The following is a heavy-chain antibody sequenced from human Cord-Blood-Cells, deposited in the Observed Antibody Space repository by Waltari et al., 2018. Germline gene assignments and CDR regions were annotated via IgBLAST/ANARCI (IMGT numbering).Heavy chain of an antibody. CDR2: IRSKANSYAT. CDR3: TRHTVAGDY. CDR1: GFTFSGSA. D-gene: IGHD6-19*01. J-gene: IGHJ4*02. Sequence: EVQLVESGGGLVQPGGSLTLSCAAAGFTFSGSAMHWVRQASGKGLEWVGRIRSKANSYATAYAASVKGRFTISRDDSKNTAYLQMNSLKTEDTAVYYCTRHTVAGDYWGQGTLVTVSS. V-gene: IGHV3-73*02.